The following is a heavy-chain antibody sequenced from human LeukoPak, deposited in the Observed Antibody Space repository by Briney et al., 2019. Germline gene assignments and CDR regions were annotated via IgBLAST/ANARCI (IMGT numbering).Heavy chain of an antibody. V-gene: IGHV3-30-3*01. CDR2: ISYDGSNK. J-gene: IGHJ5*02. Sequence: GGSLRLSCAASGFTFSSYAMHWVRQAPGKGLEWVAVISYDGSNKYYADSVKGRFTISRDNSKNTLYLQMNSLRAEDTAVYYCARWVAAAKGWFDPWGQGTLVTVSS. D-gene: IGHD6-13*01. CDR1: GFTFSSYA. CDR3: ARWVAAAKGWFDP.